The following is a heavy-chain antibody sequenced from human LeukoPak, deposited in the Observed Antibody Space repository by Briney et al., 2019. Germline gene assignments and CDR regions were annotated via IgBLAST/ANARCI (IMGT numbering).Heavy chain of an antibody. CDR1: GGSISSGSYY. CDR2: IYTSGST. V-gene: IGHV4-61*02. CDR3: ARDYSSSWYYYYYMDV. D-gene: IGHD6-13*01. J-gene: IGHJ6*03. Sequence: SQTLSLTCTVSGGSISSGSYYCSWIRQPAGKRLERIGRIYTSGSTNYNPSLKSRVTISVDTSKNQFSLKLSSVTAADTAVYYCARDYSSSWYYYYYMDVWGKGTTVTVSS.